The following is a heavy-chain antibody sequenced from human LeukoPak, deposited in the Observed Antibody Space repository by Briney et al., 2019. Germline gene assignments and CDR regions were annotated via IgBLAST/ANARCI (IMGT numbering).Heavy chain of an antibody. CDR3: ARDRYCSSTSCYRGIFDY. Sequence: PGGSLRLSCAASGFTFSSYSMNWVRQAPGKGLEWVSSISSSSSYIYYADSVKGRLTISRDNAKNSLYLQMNSLRAEDTAVYYCARDRYCSSTSCYRGIFDYWGQGTLVTVSS. J-gene: IGHJ4*02. CDR1: GFTFSSYS. CDR2: ISSSSSYI. V-gene: IGHV3-21*01. D-gene: IGHD2-2*01.